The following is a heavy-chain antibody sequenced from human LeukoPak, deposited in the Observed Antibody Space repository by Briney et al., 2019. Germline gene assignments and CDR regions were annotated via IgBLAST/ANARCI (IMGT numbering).Heavy chain of an antibody. D-gene: IGHD3-10*01. Sequence: SVKVSCKASGGTFSSYAISWVRQAPGQGLEWMGGIIPIFDTANYAQKFQGRVTITTDESTSTAYMELSSLRSEDTAVYYCARGPLLLWFGEAYYFDYWGQGTLVTVSS. CDR3: ARGPLLLWFGEAYYFDY. CDR1: GGTFSSYA. CDR2: IIPIFDTA. V-gene: IGHV1-69*05. J-gene: IGHJ4*02.